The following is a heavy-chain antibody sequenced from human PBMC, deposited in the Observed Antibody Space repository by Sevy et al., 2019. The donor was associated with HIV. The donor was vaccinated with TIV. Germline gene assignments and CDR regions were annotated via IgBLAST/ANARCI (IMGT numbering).Heavy chain of an antibody. D-gene: IGHD3-3*01. CDR2: ISDGGSTM. CDR3: ARVKIFGVVIPGSGMDV. V-gene: IGHV3-48*02. J-gene: IGHJ6*02. Sequence: GSLRLSCAASGFTFSSYFMNWVRQAPGKGLEWVSYISDGGSTMYYADSVKGRFTISRDNARNSLYLQMISLRDEDTAVYYCARVKIFGVVIPGSGMDVWGQWTTVTDSS. CDR1: GFTFSSYF.